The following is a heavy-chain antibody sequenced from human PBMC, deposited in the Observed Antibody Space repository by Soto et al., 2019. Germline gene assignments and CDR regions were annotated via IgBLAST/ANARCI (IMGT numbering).Heavy chain of an antibody. D-gene: IGHD2-15*01. J-gene: IGHJ5*02. CDR1: GFTFSSYA. CDR2: ISYDGSNK. Sequence: GGSLRLSCAASGFTFSSYAMHWVRQAPGKGLEWVAVISYDGSNKYYADSVKGRFTISRDNSKNTLYLQMNSLRAEDTAVYYCARELISDCSGGSCYSGAYNWFDPWGQGTLVTVSS. V-gene: IGHV3-30-3*01. CDR3: ARELISDCSGGSCYSGAYNWFDP.